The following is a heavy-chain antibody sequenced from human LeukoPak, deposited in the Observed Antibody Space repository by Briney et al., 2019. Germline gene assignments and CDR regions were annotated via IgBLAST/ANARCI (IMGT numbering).Heavy chain of an antibody. CDR3: ARKADSSGWSYYFDY. J-gene: IGHJ4*02. V-gene: IGHV4-34*01. CDR2: INHSGST. D-gene: IGHD6-19*01. CDR1: GGSFSGYY. Sequence: PSETLSLTCAVYGGSFSGYYWSWIRQPPGKGLEWIGEINHSGSTNYNPSLKSRVTISVDTSKNQFSLKLSSVTAADTAVYYCARKADSSGWSYYFDYWGQGTLVTVSS.